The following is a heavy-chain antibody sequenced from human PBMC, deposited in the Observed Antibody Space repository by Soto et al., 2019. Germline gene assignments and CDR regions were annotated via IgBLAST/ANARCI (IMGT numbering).Heavy chain of an antibody. Sequence: QVQLVQSGAEVKKPGSSVKVSCTASGGTFSSYAISWVRQAPGQGLEWMGGIIPIFGTANYAQKFQGRVTITADESTSTAYMELSSLRSEDTAVYYCARVNRNYYYYGMDVWGQGTTVTVSS. V-gene: IGHV1-69*01. CDR1: GGTFSSYA. J-gene: IGHJ6*02. CDR3: ARVNRNYYYYGMDV. CDR2: IIPIFGTA.